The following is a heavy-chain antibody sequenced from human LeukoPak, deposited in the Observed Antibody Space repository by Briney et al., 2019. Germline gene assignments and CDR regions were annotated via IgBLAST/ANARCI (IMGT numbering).Heavy chain of an antibody. CDR2: IYYSGST. V-gene: IGHV4-39*01. J-gene: IGHJ4*02. CDR1: GGSISGSSYY. Sequence: SESLSLTCTVSGGSISGSSYYWGWTRQPPGKGLEWIGSIYYSGSTYYNPSLKSRITISVDTSKNQSALKLSSVTAADTAVYYCARLPIYWGQGTLVTVSS. CDR3: ARLPIY.